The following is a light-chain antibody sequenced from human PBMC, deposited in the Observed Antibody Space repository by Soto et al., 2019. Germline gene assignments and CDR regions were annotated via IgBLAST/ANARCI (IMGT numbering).Light chain of an antibody. CDR3: SSYSSTSTVV. J-gene: IGLJ2*01. Sequence: QSALTQPASVSGSPGQSITISCTGTSSDIAVHKYVSWYQQHPGKAPKLIIFEVTNRPSGVSSRFSASKSGDTASLIISGLQAEDEADYFCSSYSSTSTVVFGGGTKLTVL. CDR1: SSDIAVHKY. CDR2: EVT. V-gene: IGLV2-14*01.